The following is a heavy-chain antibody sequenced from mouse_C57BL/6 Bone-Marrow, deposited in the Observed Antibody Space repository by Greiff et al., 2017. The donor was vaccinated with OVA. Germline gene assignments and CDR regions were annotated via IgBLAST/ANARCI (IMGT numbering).Heavy chain of an antibody. CDR3: ARGYGSSYEDFDD. V-gene: IGHV1-52*01. CDR1: GYTFTSYW. Sequence: QVQLQQPGAELVRPGSSVKLSCKASGYTFTSYWMNWVKQRPIQGLEWIGNIDPSDSETTYNQKFKDKATLTVDKSSSTAYRQLSSLTSEDYAVDYCARGYGSSYEDFDDWGQGTTLTVSS. D-gene: IGHD1-1*01. CDR2: IDPSDSET. J-gene: IGHJ2*01.